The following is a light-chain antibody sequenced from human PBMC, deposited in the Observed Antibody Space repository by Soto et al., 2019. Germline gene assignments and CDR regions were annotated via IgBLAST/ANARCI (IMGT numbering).Light chain of an antibody. CDR2: QDN. CDR3: QAWDSSVV. J-gene: IGLJ2*01. Sequence: ELTQPPSVSVSPGQTASITCSGDKLGDKYACWYQQKPGQSPVLVMYQDNKRPSGIPERFSGSNSGNTATLTISGTQAMDEADYYCQAWDSSVVFGGGTKLTVL. CDR1: KLGDKY. V-gene: IGLV3-1*01.